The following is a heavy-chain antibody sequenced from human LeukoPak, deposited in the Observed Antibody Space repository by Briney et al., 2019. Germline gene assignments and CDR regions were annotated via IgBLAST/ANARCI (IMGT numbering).Heavy chain of an antibody. J-gene: IGHJ4*02. V-gene: IGHV3-33*06. CDR3: ANNFDY. CDR1: GFTFSNYG. Sequence: PGTSLRLSCAASGFTFSNYGMHWVRQAPGKGLEWVAVIWHDGSNRYYADSVKGRFTISRDNTKNILYLQMSSLRAEDTAVYYCANNFDYWGQGTLVTVSS. CDR2: IWHDGSNR.